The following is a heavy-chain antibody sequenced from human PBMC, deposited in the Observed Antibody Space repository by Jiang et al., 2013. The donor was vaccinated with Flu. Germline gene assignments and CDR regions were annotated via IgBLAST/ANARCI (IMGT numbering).Heavy chain of an antibody. V-gene: IGHV2-70*11. CDR2: IDWDGDE. CDR1: VPHSVLVGMC. Sequence: NPTQTLTLEPWRLLWVPHSVLVGMCVSWIRQPPGKALEWLARIDWDGDEYYSTSLRTRLTISKDTSKNQVVLRMTNMDPMDTATYYCARIRRGDYYEKWFDAWGPGNPGHRLL. D-gene: IGHD1-26*01. J-gene: IGHJ5*02. CDR3: ARIRRGDYYEKWFDA.